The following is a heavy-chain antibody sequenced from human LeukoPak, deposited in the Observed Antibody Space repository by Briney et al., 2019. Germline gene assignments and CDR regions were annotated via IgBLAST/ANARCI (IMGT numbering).Heavy chain of an antibody. V-gene: IGHV3-9*01. Sequence: PGRSLRLSCAASGFTFDNYAMHWVRQAPGKGLEWVSGISWNSGSIGYADSVKGRFTISRDNAKNSLYLQMNSLRAEDTALYYCARDLSFGAPYNWFDPWGQGTLVTVSS. CDR1: GFTFDNYA. D-gene: IGHD3-10*01. CDR3: ARDLSFGAPYNWFDP. CDR2: ISWNSGSI. J-gene: IGHJ5*02.